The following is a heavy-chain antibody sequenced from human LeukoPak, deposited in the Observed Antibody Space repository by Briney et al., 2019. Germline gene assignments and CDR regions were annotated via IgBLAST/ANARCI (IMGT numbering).Heavy chain of an antibody. J-gene: IGHJ4*02. CDR1: GYTFTGYY. Sequence: ASEKVSCKASGYTFTGYYMHWVRQAPGQGLEWMGWINPNSGGTNYAQKFQGRVTMTRDTSISTAYMELSRLRSDDTAVYYCARISHDILTGYSFDYWGQGTLVTVSS. CDR3: ARISHDILTGYSFDY. D-gene: IGHD3-9*01. CDR2: INPNSGGT. V-gene: IGHV1-2*02.